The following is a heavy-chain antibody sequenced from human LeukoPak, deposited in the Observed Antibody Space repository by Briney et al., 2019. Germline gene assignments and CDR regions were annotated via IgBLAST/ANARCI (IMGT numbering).Heavy chain of an antibody. V-gene: IGHV1-18*01. CDR3: ARVGGMYSSGWYGDEGFDP. CDR2: ISAYHGNT. D-gene: IGHD6-19*01. CDR1: GYTFTNYG. J-gene: IGHJ5*02. Sequence: ASVKVSCKASGYTFTNYGISWVRQAPGQGLEWMGWISAYHGNTNYAQKLQGRVTMTTDTSTRTAYVELRSLRSDDTAVYYCARVGGMYSSGWYGDEGFDPWGQGTLVTVSS.